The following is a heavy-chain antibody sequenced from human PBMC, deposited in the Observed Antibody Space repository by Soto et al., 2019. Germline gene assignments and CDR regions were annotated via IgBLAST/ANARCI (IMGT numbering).Heavy chain of an antibody. CDR2: ISGSGGST. J-gene: IGHJ6*02. V-gene: IGHV3-23*01. D-gene: IGHD3-16*01. CDR3: AKQGGYYYYYGMDV. CDR1: GFTFSSYA. Sequence: GGSLRLSCAASGFTFSSYAMSWVRQAPGKGLEWVSAISGSGGSTYYADPVKGRFSISRDNSKNTLYLQMNSLRAEDTAVYYCAKQGGYYYYYGMDVWGQGTTVTVSS.